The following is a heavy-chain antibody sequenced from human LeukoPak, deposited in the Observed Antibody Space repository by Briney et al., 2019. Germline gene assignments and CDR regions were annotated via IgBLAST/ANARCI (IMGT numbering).Heavy chain of an antibody. Sequence: GGSLRLSCVASGFTFSNYWLHWVRQAPGKGLVWVSRINIDESTANYADSVKGRFTISRDNAKNTLYLQMNSLRAEDTAVYYCARNEYSSSGSGQVDVWGQRTTVTVSS. J-gene: IGHJ6*02. D-gene: IGHD5-18*01. CDR2: INIDESTA. CDR3: ARNEYSSSGSGQVDV. CDR1: GFTFSNYW. V-gene: IGHV3-74*01.